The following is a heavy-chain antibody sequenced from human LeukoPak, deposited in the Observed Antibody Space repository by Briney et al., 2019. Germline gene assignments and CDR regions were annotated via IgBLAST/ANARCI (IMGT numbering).Heavy chain of an antibody. CDR2: ISSNGGIT. Sequence: GSLRLSCSASGFTLSSYAMHWVRQAPGKGLEYVSGISSNGGITYYADSVKGRFTISRDNSKNTLYLQMSSLRAEDTAVYYCVKDLYSGYTLYYFDYWGQGTLVTVSS. CDR3: VKDLYSGYTLYYFDY. J-gene: IGHJ4*02. D-gene: IGHD5-12*01. CDR1: GFTLSSYA. V-gene: IGHV3-64D*06.